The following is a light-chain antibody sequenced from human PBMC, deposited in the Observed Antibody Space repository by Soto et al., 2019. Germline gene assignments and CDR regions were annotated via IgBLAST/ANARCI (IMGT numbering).Light chain of an antibody. J-gene: IGLJ3*02. V-gene: IGLV2-23*01. Sequence: QSALTQPASVSGSPGQSITISCTGISSGFGTYDLVSWYQQYPGKAPKLIIYEDIKRPSGISYRFSGSRSGNTASLTVSGLEAEDEAKYFCCSSADSGPVWVFGGGTALTVL. CDR3: CSSADSGPVWV. CDR2: EDI. CDR1: SSGFGTYDL.